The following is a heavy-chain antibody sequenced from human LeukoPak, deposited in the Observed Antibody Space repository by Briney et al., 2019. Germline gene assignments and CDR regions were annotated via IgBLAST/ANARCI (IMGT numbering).Heavy chain of an antibody. CDR3: ARDIATNPVY. CDR1: GFTFSNYW. V-gene: IGHV3-74*01. Sequence: GGSLRLSCTASGFTFSNYWMHWVRQAPGKGLVWVSRITNDGSGATYADSVKGRFTISRDNAKNTVYLQMNSLRAEDTAVYYCARDIATNPVYWGQGTLVTVPS. CDR2: ITNDGSGA. J-gene: IGHJ4*02. D-gene: IGHD6-13*01.